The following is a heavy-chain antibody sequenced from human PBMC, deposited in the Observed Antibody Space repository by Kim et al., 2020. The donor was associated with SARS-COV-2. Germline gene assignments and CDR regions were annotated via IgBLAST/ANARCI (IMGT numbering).Heavy chain of an antibody. Sequence: GGSLRLSCTASGFTVSNNYMSWVRQVPGKGLEWVSVIYSDGTTYYADSVKGRFTISRHNSKNTLFLQMNSLRAEDTAVYYCAREAYYYDSSGYYFYFWVQGTLVTISP. CDR1: GFTVSNNY. J-gene: IGHJ4*02. V-gene: IGHV3-53*04. CDR2: IYSDGTT. D-gene: IGHD3-22*01. CDR3: AREAYYYDSSGYYFYF.